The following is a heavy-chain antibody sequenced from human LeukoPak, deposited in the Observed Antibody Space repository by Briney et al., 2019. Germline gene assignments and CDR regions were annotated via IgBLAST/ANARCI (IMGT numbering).Heavy chain of an antibody. CDR1: GGSISGYY. J-gene: IGHJ3*02. CDR3: ARPITGTTTAFDI. Sequence: SETLSLTCTVSGGSISGYYWSWIRQPAGKGLEWIGRVYTSGSTHYNPSLKSRVTMSVDTSKNQFSLKLSSVTAADTAVYYCARPITGTTTAFDIWGQGTMVTVSS. CDR2: VYTSGST. V-gene: IGHV4-4*07. D-gene: IGHD1-7*01.